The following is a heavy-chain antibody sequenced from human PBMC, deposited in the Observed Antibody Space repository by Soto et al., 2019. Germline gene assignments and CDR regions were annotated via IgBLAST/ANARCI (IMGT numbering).Heavy chain of an antibody. J-gene: IGHJ4*02. CDR1: GYTFTSYA. V-gene: IGHV1-3*01. CDR2: INAGNGNT. Sequence: VSVKVSCKASGYTFTSYAMHWVRQAPGQRLEWMGWINAGNGNTKYSQKFQGRVTITRDTSASTAYMELSSLRSEDTAVYYCARDLNHYYFDYWGQGTLVTVSS. CDR3: ARDLNHYYFDY.